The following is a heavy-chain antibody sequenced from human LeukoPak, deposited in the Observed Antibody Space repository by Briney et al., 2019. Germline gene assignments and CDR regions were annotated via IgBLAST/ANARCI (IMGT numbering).Heavy chain of an antibody. V-gene: IGHV3-33*06. Sequence: GGSLRLSCAASGFTYSHYGMHWVRQAPGKGLEWVAVIWSDATEKYYSDAVKGRFTISRDNSRNTLYLQMNSLRGEDTAVYYCAKDAQRGFDYSNSLEYWGRGTLVTVSS. J-gene: IGHJ4*02. D-gene: IGHD4-11*01. CDR1: GFTYSHYG. CDR3: AKDAQRGFDYSNSLEY. CDR2: IWSDATEK.